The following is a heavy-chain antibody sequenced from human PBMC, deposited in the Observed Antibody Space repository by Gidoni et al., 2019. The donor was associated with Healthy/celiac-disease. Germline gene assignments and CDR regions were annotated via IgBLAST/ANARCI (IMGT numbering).Heavy chain of an antibody. CDR1: GGSISSYY. D-gene: IGHD4-17*01. Sequence: QVQLQESGPGLVKPSETLSLTCTVSGGSISSYYWNWIRQPPGKGLEWIGYIYYSGSTNYNPSLKSRVTISVDTSKNQFSLKLSSVTAADTAVYYCASAATVTTRDDAFDIWGQGTMVTVSS. J-gene: IGHJ3*02. CDR2: IYYSGST. CDR3: ASAATVTTRDDAFDI. V-gene: IGHV4-59*01.